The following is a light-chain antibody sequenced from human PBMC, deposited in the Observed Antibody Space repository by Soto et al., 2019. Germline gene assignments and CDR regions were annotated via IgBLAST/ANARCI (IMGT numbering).Light chain of an antibody. CDR2: DVS. CDR3: CSYVGSYTYV. V-gene: IGLV2-11*01. Sequence: QSVLTQPRSVSGSPGQSVTISCTGTSSDVGRYNYVSWYQQHPGKAPKLMIYDVSKRPSGVPDRFSGSKSGNTASLTISGLQAEDEADYYCCSYVGSYTYVFGIGTKVTVL. J-gene: IGLJ1*01. CDR1: SSDVGRYNY.